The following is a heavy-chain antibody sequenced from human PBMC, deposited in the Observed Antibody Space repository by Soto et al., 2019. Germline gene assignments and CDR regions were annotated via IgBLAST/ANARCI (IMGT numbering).Heavy chain of an antibody. V-gene: IGHV1-58*01. CDR2: IVVGSGNT. D-gene: IGHD3-22*01. CDR3: AAAYNYYDSSGYYFSYYGMDV. Sequence: SVKVSCKASGFTFTSSAVQWVRQARGQRLEWIGWIVVGSGNTNYAQKFQERVTITRDMSTSTAYMELSSLRSEDTAVYYCAAAYNYYDSSGYYFSYYGMDVWGQGTTVTVSS. J-gene: IGHJ6*02. CDR1: GFTFTSSA.